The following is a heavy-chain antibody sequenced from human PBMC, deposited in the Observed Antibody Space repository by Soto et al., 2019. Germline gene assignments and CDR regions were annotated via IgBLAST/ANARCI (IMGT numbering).Heavy chain of an antibody. CDR1: GGSISSGGYY. J-gene: IGHJ2*01. V-gene: IGHV4-31*03. Sequence: QVQLQESGPGLVKPSQTLSLTCTVSGGSISSGGYYWSWIRQHPGKGLEWIGYIYYSGSTYYNPALKGRVTISVDTSKNQFSLKLSSVTAADTAVYYCARERKGLRWYFDLWGLGTLVTVSS. CDR2: IYYSGST. CDR3: ARERKGLRWYFDL.